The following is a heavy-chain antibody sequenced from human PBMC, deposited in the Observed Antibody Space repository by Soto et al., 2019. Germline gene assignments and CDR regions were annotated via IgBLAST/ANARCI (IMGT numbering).Heavy chain of an antibody. V-gene: IGHV4-30-4*01. CDR3: ARARLEDVWDSSGYYPYYFDY. Sequence: SETLSLTCAVYGGSFRGYYWSWIRQPPGKGLEWIGYIYYSGSTYYNPSLKSRVTISVDTSKNQFSLKLSSVTAADTAVYYCARARLEDVWDSSGYYPYYFDYWGQGTLVTVSS. D-gene: IGHD3-22*01. CDR1: GGSFRGYY. CDR2: IYYSGST. J-gene: IGHJ4*02.